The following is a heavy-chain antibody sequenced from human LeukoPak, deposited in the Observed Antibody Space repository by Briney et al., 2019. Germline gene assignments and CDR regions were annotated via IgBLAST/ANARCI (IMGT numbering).Heavy chain of an antibody. CDR3: VRDRGTYRPIDY. D-gene: IGHD1-26*01. CDR2: ISPDSNYK. V-gene: IGHV3-21*04. J-gene: IGHJ4*02. Sequence: GGSLRLSCAASGFTFSTYSMNWLRLAPGKGLEWVSSISPDSNYKYYVDSVKGRFTISRDNAKSSLYLQMNSLRAEDTAIYYCVRDRGTYRPIDYWGQGTLVTVSS. CDR1: GFTFSTYS.